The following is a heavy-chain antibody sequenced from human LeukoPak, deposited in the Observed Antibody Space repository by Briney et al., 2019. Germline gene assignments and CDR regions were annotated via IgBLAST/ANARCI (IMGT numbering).Heavy chain of an antibody. Sequence: PSETLSLTCTVSGGSISSGDYYWSWIRQPPGKGLEWIGYIYYSGSTYYNPSLKSRVTISVDTSKNQFSLKLSSVTAADTAVYYCARDPDDYGDYVDYWGQGTLVTVSS. J-gene: IGHJ4*02. V-gene: IGHV4-30-4*01. CDR3: ARDPDDYGDYVDY. CDR2: IYYSGST. D-gene: IGHD4-17*01. CDR1: GGSISSGDYY.